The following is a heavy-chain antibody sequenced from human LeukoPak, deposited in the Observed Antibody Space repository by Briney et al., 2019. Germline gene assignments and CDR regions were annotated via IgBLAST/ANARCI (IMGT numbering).Heavy chain of an antibody. Sequence: PSETLSLTCTVSGYSISSGYYWGWIRQPPGKGLEWIGSIYHSGSTYYNPSLKSRVTISVDTSKNQFSLKLSSVTAADTAVYYCARVSSYDMVRGVIWFDPWGQGTLVTVSS. D-gene: IGHD3-10*01. CDR1: GYSISSGYY. CDR3: ARVSSYDMVRGVIWFDP. CDR2: IYHSGST. J-gene: IGHJ5*02. V-gene: IGHV4-38-2*02.